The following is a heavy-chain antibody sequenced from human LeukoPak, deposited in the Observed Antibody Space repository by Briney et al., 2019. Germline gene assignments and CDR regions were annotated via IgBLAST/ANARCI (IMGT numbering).Heavy chain of an antibody. D-gene: IGHD3-22*01. V-gene: IGHV1-46*01. CDR1: GYTFTSYY. Sequence: GASVKVSCKASGYTFTSYYMHWVRQAPGQGLEWMGIINPSGGSTSYAQKFQGRVTMTRDTSTSTVYMELSSLRSEDTAVYYCAREGGHDSSGYQDPPGFDYWGQGTLVTVSS. CDR3: AREGGHDSSGYQDPPGFDY. J-gene: IGHJ4*02. CDR2: INPSGGST.